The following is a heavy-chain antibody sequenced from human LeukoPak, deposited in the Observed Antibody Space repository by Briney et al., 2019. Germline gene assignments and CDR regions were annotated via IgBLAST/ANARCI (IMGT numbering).Heavy chain of an antibody. D-gene: IGHD2-2*01. V-gene: IGHV1-2*02. CDR3: ARVGYCSSTSCYLVRWDDAFDI. CDR1: GYTFTSYY. Sequence: GASVKVSCKASGYTFTSYYMHWVRQAPGQGLEWMGWINPNSGGTNYAQKFQGRVTMTRDTSISTAYMELSRLRSDDTAVYYCARVGYCSSTSCYLVRWDDAFDIWGQGTMVTVSS. J-gene: IGHJ3*02. CDR2: INPNSGGT.